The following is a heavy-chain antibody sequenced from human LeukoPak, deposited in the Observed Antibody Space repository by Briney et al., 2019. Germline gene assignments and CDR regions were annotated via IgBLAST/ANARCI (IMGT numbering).Heavy chain of an antibody. CDR2: ISSSGSTI. D-gene: IGHD3-22*01. V-gene: IGHV3-48*03. J-gene: IGHJ3*02. CDR1: GFTFSSYE. Sequence: PGGSLRLSCAASGFTFSSYEMNWVCQAPGKGLEWVSYISSSGSTIYYADSVKGRFTISRDNAKNSLYLQMNSLRAEDTAVYYCARRPYYYDSSGYYPAPDAFDIWGQGTMVTVSS. CDR3: ARRPYYYDSSGYYPAPDAFDI.